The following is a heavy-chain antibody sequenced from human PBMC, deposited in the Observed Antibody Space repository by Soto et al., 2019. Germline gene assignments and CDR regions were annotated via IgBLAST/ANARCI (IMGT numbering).Heavy chain of an antibody. CDR1: GYTFTGYY. CDR2: INPNSGGT. D-gene: IGHD1-26*01. V-gene: IGHV1-2*04. J-gene: IGHJ6*02. CDR3: ARVGATRGYYYGMDV. Sequence: GASVKVSCKASGYTFTGYYMHWVRQAPGQGLEWMGWINPNSGGTNYAQKFQGWVTMTRDTSISTAYMELSRLRSDDTAVYYCARVGATRGYYYGMDVWGQGTTVTVSS.